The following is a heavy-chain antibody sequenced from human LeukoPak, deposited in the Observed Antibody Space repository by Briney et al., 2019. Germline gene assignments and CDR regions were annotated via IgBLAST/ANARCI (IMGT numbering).Heavy chain of an antibody. Sequence: SVKGSCKASGGTFSSYAISWVRQAPGQGLEWMGGIIPIFGTANYAQKFLGRVTITADESTSTAYMELSSLRSEDTAVYYCARDIVVVPAAYYYYGMAVWGQGTTVTVSS. CDR1: GGTFSSYA. D-gene: IGHD2-2*01. V-gene: IGHV1-69*13. CDR3: ARDIVVVPAAYYYYGMAV. J-gene: IGHJ6*02. CDR2: IIPIFGTA.